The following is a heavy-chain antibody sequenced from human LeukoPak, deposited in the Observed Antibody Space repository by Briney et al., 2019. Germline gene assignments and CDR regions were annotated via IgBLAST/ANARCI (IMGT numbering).Heavy chain of an antibody. CDR2: IRYDGSNK. D-gene: IGHD3-3*01. CDR1: GFTFSSYG. V-gene: IGHV3-30*02. J-gene: IGHJ4*02. CDR3: AKDLLRFLEEIGLRYFDY. Sequence: GGSLRLSCAASGFTFSSYGMHWVRQAPGKGLEWVALIRYDGSNKYYADSVKGRFTISRDNSKNTLYLQMNSLRSEDTAGYYCAKDLLRFLEEIGLRYFDYWGQGTLVTVSS.